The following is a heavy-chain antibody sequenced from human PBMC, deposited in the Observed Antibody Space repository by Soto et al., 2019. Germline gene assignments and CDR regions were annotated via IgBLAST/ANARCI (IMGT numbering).Heavy chain of an antibody. J-gene: IGHJ4*02. Sequence: EVHLLESGGGLVQPGGCLRLSCTASGFTFSSHAMTWVRQAPGKGLEWVSSISVNGGNITYYADSVTGRFTISRDXXXXXXXXXXXXXXXXXXXXXXXXXXXXXXXXXXXSCPSDYWGQGTLVTVSS. V-gene: IGHV3-23*01. D-gene: IGHD2-2*01. CDR1: GFTFSSHA. CDR2: ISVNGGNIT. CDR3: XXXXXXXXXXXXSCPSDY.